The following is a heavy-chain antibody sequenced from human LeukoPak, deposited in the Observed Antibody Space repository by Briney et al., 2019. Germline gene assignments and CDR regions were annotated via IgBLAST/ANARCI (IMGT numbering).Heavy chain of an antibody. D-gene: IGHD4-17*01. CDR3: AKDRSEPYGDYVFGWFDP. CDR2: ISGSGGST. CDR1: GFTFSSYA. Sequence: GSLRLSCAASGFTFSSYAMSWVRQAPGKGLEWVSAISGSGGSTYYADSVKGRFTISRDNSKNTLYLQMNSLRAEDTAVCYCAKDRSEPYGDYVFGWFDPWGQGTLVTVSS. V-gene: IGHV3-23*01. J-gene: IGHJ5*02.